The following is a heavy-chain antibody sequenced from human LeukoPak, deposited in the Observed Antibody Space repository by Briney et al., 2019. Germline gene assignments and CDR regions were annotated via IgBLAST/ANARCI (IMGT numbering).Heavy chain of an antibody. J-gene: IGHJ6*02. CDR1: GYTFTGYY. D-gene: IGHD2-15*01. CDR3: ASAIVVVVAATGRYYGMDV. Sequence: ASVKVSCKASGYTFTGYYIHWVRQAPGQGLEWMGWINPNSGGTNYAQKFQGRVTMTRDTSISTAYMELSRLRSDDTAVYYCASAIVVVVAATGRYYGMDVWGQGTTVTVSS. CDR2: INPNSGGT. V-gene: IGHV1-2*02.